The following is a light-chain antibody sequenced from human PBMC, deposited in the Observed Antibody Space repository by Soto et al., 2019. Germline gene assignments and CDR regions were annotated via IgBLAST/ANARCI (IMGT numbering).Light chain of an antibody. V-gene: IGKV3-20*01. CDR1: ESVTSDY. Sequence: EIVLTQSPGTLSLSRGERATLSCRASESVTSDYLAWYQQKPGQAHRLLISGAYGRATGIQDRFSGSGSGTDFILTISRLEPEECAVYYCKQYGRSPLTFGGGTKVDIK. CDR3: KQYGRSPLT. CDR2: GAY. J-gene: IGKJ4*01.